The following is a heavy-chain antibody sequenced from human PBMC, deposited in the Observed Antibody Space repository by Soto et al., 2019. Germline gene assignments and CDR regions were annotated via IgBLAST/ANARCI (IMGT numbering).Heavy chain of an antibody. CDR1: GGTFSSYA. J-gene: IGHJ4*02. CDR2: IIPIFGTA. Sequence: QVQLVQSGAEVKKPGPSVNVSCKASGGTFSSYAISWVRQAPGQGLEWMGGIIPIFGTANYAQKFQGRVTITADESTSTAYMELSSLRSEDTAVYYCARDRGRYYGSGSYYNFDYWGQGTLVTVSS. CDR3: ARDRGRYYGSGSYYNFDY. D-gene: IGHD3-10*01. V-gene: IGHV1-69*12.